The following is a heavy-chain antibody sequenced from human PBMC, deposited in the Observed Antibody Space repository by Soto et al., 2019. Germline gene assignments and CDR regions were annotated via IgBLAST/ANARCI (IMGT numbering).Heavy chain of an antibody. J-gene: IGHJ4*02. CDR1: GITFGRRA. CDR2: ITDTGGDT. Sequence: VGSLRLSCVASGITFGRRAMSWVRQAPGEGLEWVSTITDTGGDTKYADSVRGRFTISRDNSKNTLYLQMSSLRVEDSAVYYCARGSTDAYPGSRIFLFWGRGTLVTVSS. CDR3: ARGSTDAYPGSRIFLF. D-gene: IGHD3-10*01. V-gene: IGHV3-23*01.